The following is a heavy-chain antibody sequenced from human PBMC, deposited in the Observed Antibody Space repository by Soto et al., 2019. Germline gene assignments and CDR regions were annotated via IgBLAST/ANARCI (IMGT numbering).Heavy chain of an antibody. CDR3: ARINAVAAATYYFDY. Sequence: SGPTLVNPTQTLTLTCTFSGFSLSTSGMCVSWIRQPPGKALEWLARIDWDDDKYYSTSLKTRLTISKDTSKNQVVLRMTNMDPVDTATYYCARINAVAAATYYFDYWGQGTPVTVSS. V-gene: IGHV2-70*11. CDR2: IDWDDDK. CDR1: GFSLSTSGMC. J-gene: IGHJ4*02. D-gene: IGHD6-13*01.